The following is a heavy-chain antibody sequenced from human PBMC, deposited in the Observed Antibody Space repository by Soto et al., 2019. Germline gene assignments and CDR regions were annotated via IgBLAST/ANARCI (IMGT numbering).Heavy chain of an antibody. Sequence: QVQLVESGGGLVKPGGSLRLSCAASGFSFSDSYMSWVRQAPGKGLEWVAYISGSSGYTGYADSVKGRFTISRDNAKNSLYLQMISLRVEDTAVYSCARDRGGYGPPDVWGPGTTVTVSS. CDR2: ISGSSGYT. D-gene: IGHD3-10*01. CDR1: GFSFSDSY. V-gene: IGHV3-11*06. J-gene: IGHJ6*02. CDR3: ARDRGGYGPPDV.